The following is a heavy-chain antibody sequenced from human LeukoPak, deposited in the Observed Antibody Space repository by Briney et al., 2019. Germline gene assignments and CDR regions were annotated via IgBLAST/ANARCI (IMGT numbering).Heavy chain of an antibody. CDR1: GFTFSSYE. D-gene: IGHD2-15*01. CDR2: ISSSSSYI. V-gene: IGHV3-21*01. Sequence: PGGSLRLSCAASGFTFSSYEMNWVRQAPGKGLEWVSSISSSSSYIYYADSVKGRFTISRDNAKNSLYLQMNSLRAEDTAVYYCARDPGYCSGGNCNYYYYHCMDVWGKGTTVTVSS. J-gene: IGHJ6*03. CDR3: ARDPGYCSGGNCNYYYYHCMDV.